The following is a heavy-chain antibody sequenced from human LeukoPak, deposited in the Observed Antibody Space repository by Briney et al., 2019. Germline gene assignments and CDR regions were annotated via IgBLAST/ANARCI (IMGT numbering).Heavy chain of an antibody. CDR2: IIPIFGTA. CDR1: GGTFSSYA. D-gene: IGHD5-18*01. Sequence: SVKVSCMASGGTFSSYAISWVRQAPGQGLEWMGGIIPIFGTANYAQKFQGRVTITADESTSTAYMELSSLRSEDTAVYYCARGGYSYGYYFDYWGQGTLVTVSS. V-gene: IGHV1-69*13. CDR3: ARGGYSYGYYFDY. J-gene: IGHJ4*02.